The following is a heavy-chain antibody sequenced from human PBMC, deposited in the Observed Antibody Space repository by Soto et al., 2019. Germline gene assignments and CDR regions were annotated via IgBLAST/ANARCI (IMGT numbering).Heavy chain of an antibody. Sequence: ATTLSLTCTFSGASISGFYWSWIRKSAGKGLEWIGRIYATGTTDYNPSLKSRVMMSVDTSKKQFSLKLGSVTAADTAVYYCVRDGTKTLRDWFDPWGQGISVTVSS. J-gene: IGHJ5*02. CDR2: IYATGTT. D-gene: IGHD1-1*01. V-gene: IGHV4-4*07. CDR1: GASISGFY. CDR3: VRDGTKTLRDWFDP.